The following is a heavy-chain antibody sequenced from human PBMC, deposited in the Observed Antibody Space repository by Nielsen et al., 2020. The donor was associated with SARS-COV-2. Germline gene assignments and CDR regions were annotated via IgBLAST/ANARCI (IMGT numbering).Heavy chain of an antibody. Sequence: SETLSLTCTVSGASIRSYYWSWLRQPPGKGLEWIGYIHSIGSTNYNPSLKSRVTISADTSKNQFSLRLTSVSAADAAVYYCATVGSGWYKFFDYWGQGTQVTVSS. D-gene: IGHD6-19*01. CDR1: GASIRSYY. V-gene: IGHV4-59*12. CDR3: ATVGSGWYKFFDY. CDR2: IHSIGST. J-gene: IGHJ4*02.